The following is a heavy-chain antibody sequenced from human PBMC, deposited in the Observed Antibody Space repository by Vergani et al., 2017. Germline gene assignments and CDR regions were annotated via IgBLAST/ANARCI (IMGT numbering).Heavy chain of an antibody. J-gene: IGHJ4*02. CDR3: ARDYNFGVVIAYYFDY. Sequence: VQLVESGGGLVQPGGSLRLSCAASGFTFSSYSMNWVRQAPGKGLEWVAVISYDGSNKYYADSVKGRFTISRDNSKNTLYLQMNSLRAEDTAVYYCARDYNFGVVIAYYFDYWGQGTLVTVSS. D-gene: IGHD3-3*01. V-gene: IGHV3-30*03. CDR1: GFTFSSYS. CDR2: ISYDGSNK.